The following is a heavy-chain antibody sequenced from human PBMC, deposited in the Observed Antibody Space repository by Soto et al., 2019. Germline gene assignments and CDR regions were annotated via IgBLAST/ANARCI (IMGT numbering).Heavy chain of an antibody. Sequence: GGSLRLSCTASGFTFSSYAMSWVRQAPGKGLEWVSAISGSGGSTYYADSVKGRFTISRDNSKNTLYLQMNSLRAEDTAVYYCAKEDIVVVVAAVGAAFDIWGQGTMVTVSS. CDR1: GFTFSSYA. CDR2: ISGSGGST. J-gene: IGHJ3*02. V-gene: IGHV3-23*01. CDR3: AKEDIVVVVAAVGAAFDI. D-gene: IGHD2-15*01.